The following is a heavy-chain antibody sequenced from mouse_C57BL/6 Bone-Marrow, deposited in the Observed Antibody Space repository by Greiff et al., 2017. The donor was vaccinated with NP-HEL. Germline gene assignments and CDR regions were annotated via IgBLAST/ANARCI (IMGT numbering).Heavy chain of an antibody. J-gene: IGHJ4*01. CDR1: GYTFTDYY. V-gene: IGHV1-26*01. CDR2: INPNNGGT. Sequence: VQLQQSGPELVKPGASVKISCKASGYTFTDYYMNWVKQSHGKSLEWTGDINPNNGGTSYNQKFKGKATLTVDKSSSTAYMELRSLTSEDSAVYYCARATYYDYDGAMDYWGQGTSVTVSS. CDR3: ARATYYDYDGAMDY. D-gene: IGHD2-4*01.